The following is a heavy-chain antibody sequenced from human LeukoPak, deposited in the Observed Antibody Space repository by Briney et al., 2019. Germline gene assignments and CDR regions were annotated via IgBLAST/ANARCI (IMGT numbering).Heavy chain of an antibody. D-gene: IGHD6-13*01. Sequence: GGSLRLSCAASGFTFSSYVMSWVRQAPGKGLERVSLISGTGGNTYYADSVKGRFTISRDNSKNALYLQMNSLSAEGTAVYYCAKAIYSGSWYFDYWGQGTLVTVSS. CDR2: ISGTGGNT. CDR3: AKAIYSGSWYFDY. J-gene: IGHJ4*02. CDR1: GFTFSSYV. V-gene: IGHV3-23*01.